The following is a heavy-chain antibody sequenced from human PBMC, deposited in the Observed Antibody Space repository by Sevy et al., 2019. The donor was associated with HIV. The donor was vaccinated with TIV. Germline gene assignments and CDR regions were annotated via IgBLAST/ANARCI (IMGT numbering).Heavy chain of an antibody. CDR2: ITSSSSII. D-gene: IGHD6-13*01. CDR1: GFTFKTYN. V-gene: IGHV3-48*01. CDR3: ARDGLAAPAKFDY. Sequence: GGSLRLSCVASGFTFKTYNMNWVRQAPGKGLEWVSYITSSSSIIYYADSVMDRFTISRDNAKNSLYLQMNSLRPEDTAVYFCARDGLAAPAKFDYWGQGTQVTVSS. J-gene: IGHJ4*02.